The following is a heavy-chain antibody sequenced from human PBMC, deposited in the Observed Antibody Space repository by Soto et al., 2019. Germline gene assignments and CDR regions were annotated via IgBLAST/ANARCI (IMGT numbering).Heavy chain of an antibody. Sequence: GGSLRLSCAASGLTFINAWMTWVRQAPGKGLEWIGRIKSKTDGGATDYVAPVKGRFTISRDDSQNTLYLQMNSLNTDDTGVYYCTTEGIFGERWHYTGLVVWGQGTTVTVSS. CDR3: TTEGIFGERWHYTGLVV. V-gene: IGHV3-15*01. CDR1: GLTFINAW. J-gene: IGHJ6*02. CDR2: IKSKTDGGAT. D-gene: IGHD1-7*01.